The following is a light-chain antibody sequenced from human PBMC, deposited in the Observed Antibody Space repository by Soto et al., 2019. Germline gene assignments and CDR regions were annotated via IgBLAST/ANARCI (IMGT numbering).Light chain of an antibody. CDR3: QQYHSYYPWT. CDR2: DAS. CDR1: QSISSW. J-gene: IGKJ1*01. Sequence: DIQMTQSPSTLSASVGDRVTITCRASQSISSWVAWYQQKPGKAPKLLIYDASSLESGVPSRFSGSGSGTDFSLTIRSLQPDDFAQYYCQQYHSYYPWTFGQGTKVDIK. V-gene: IGKV1-5*01.